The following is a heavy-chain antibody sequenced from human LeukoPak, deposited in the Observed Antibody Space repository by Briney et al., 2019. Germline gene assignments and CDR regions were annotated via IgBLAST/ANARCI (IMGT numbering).Heavy chain of an antibody. Sequence: PGRSLRLSCAASGFTFSSYCMHWVRQAPGKGLEWVVGIWYDGSNKYYADCVEGRFTISRDNSKNTLYLQMNSLRAEDTAVYYCARDSAYYFDYWGQGTLVTVSS. CDR1: GFTFSSYC. J-gene: IGHJ4*02. CDR2: IWYDGSNK. CDR3: ARDSAYYFDY. V-gene: IGHV3-33*01.